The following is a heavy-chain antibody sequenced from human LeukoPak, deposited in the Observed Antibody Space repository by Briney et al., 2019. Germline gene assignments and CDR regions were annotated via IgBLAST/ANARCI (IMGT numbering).Heavy chain of an antibody. J-gene: IGHJ4*02. CDR1: GVHICRGRYY. V-gene: IGHV4-61*02. CDR3: ERWMSTVTGFDY. Sequence: SETLYLTCSGSGVHICRGRYYRSWIRQPAGTGLEWIWRIYTRRSTNYTPPLKSRVTISVDTSKNQVSLNLSSGTAADTAVYYCERWMSTVTGFDYWGQGTLVTVSS. CDR2: IYTRRST. D-gene: IGHD4-17*01.